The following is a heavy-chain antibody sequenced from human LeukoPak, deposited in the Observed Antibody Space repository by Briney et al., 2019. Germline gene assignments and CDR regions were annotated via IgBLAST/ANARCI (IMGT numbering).Heavy chain of an antibody. Sequence: GASVKLSFNASGYTFTGYGISWVRQAPGQGLELKGLISAYNGNTNYAQKLQGRVTMTTDTSTSTAYMELRSLRSDDTAVYYCARDGVVAVGAFDIWGEGTMVTVSS. J-gene: IGHJ3*02. V-gene: IGHV1-18*01. D-gene: IGHD2-15*01. CDR3: ARDGVVAVGAFDI. CDR1: GYTFTGYG. CDR2: ISAYNGNT.